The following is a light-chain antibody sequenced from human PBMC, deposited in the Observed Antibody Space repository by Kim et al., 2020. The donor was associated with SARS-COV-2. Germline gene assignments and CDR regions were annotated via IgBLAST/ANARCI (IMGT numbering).Light chain of an antibody. CDR3: CSYAGSYTGV. V-gene: IGLV2-11*01. CDR1: SCDVGGYNY. Sequence: QSALTQPRSVSGSPGQSVTISCIGTSCDVGGYNYASWYQHHPGKAPKLMIYDVSKRPSGVPDRFSGSNADNTASLTISGLQAEDEADYSCCSYAGSYTGVFGGGTQLTVL. J-gene: IGLJ3*02. CDR2: DVS.